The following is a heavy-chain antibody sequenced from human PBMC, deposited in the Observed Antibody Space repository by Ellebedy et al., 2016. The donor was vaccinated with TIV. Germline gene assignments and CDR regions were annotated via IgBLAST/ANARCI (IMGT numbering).Heavy chain of an antibody. CDR2: IYYSGST. V-gene: IGHV4-61*01. Sequence: SETLSLXCTVSGGSVSSGSYYWSWIRQPPGKGLEWIGYIYYSGSTNYNPSLKSRVTISVDTSKNQFSLKLSSVTAADTAVYYCARDVSSGFYYYYMDVWGKGTTVTVSS. D-gene: IGHD6-6*01. J-gene: IGHJ6*03. CDR1: GGSVSSGSYY. CDR3: ARDVSSGFYYYYMDV.